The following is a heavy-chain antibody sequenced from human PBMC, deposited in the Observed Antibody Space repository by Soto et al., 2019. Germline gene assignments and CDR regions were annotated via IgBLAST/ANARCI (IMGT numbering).Heavy chain of an antibody. Sequence: SETLSLTCTVSGGSISSGGYYWSWIRQHPGKGLEWIGYIYYSGSTYYNPSLKSRVTISVDTSKNQFSLKLSSVTAADTAVYYCARVVYVRHYDYVWGSYRLFDYWGQGTLVTVSS. J-gene: IGHJ4*02. CDR3: ARVVYVRHYDYVWGSYRLFDY. V-gene: IGHV4-31*03. D-gene: IGHD3-16*02. CDR1: GGSISSGGYY. CDR2: IYYSGST.